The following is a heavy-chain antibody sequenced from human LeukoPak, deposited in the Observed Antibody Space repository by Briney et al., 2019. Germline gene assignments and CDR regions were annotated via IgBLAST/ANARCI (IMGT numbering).Heavy chain of an antibody. CDR3: ARGFYCSSTSCYYDFQH. J-gene: IGHJ1*01. CDR1: GYTFTSYD. V-gene: IGHV1-8*01. D-gene: IGHD2-2*01. CDR2: MNPNSGNT. Sequence: ASVKVSCKASGYTFTSYDINWVRQATGQGLEWMGWMNPNSGNTGYAQKFQGRVTMTRNTSISTAYMELSSLRSEDTAVYYCARGFYCSSTSCYYDFQHWGQGTLVTVSS.